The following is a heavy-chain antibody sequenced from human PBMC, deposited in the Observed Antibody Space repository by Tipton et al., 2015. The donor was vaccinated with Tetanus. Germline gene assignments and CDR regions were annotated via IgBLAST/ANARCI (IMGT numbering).Heavy chain of an antibody. J-gene: IGHJ5*02. CDR3: ARLYSYGSLYWFDP. Sequence: TLSLTCIVSGGSISSRNYYWGWIRQPPGKGLEWIGYIYYSGSTNYNPSLESRVTISVDTSKNQFSLKLRSVTAADTAVYYCARLYSYGSLYWFDPWGQGTLVTVSS. V-gene: IGHV4-61*05. CDR2: IYYSGST. CDR1: GGSISSRNYY. D-gene: IGHD5-18*01.